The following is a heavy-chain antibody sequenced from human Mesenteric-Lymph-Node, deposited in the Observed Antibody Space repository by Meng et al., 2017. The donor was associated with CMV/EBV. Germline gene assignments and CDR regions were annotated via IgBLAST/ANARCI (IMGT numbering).Heavy chain of an antibody. J-gene: IGHJ6*02. CDR3: ARDVCGGDCYYYGVDV. Sequence: ASVKVSCKASGYTFTDYGISWVRQAPGQGLEWMGWISAYNGDTNYARNLRGRVTMTTDTSTTTAYMELRSLRSDDTAVYYCARDVCGGDCYYYGVDVWGQGTTVTVSS. V-gene: IGHV1-18*01. D-gene: IGHD2-21*01. CDR2: ISAYNGDT. CDR1: GYTFTDYG.